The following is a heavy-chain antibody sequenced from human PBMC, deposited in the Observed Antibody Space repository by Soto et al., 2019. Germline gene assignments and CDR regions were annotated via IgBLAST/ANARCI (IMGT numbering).Heavy chain of an antibody. CDR1: GFTFSSYA. D-gene: IGHD6-13*01. Sequence: GSLRLSCAASGFTFSSYAMHWVRQAPGKGLEWVAVISYDGSNKYYADSVKGRFTISRDNSKNTLYLQMNSLRAEDTAVYYCARDGLGAAGFDYWGQGTLVTVSS. CDR2: ISYDGSNK. CDR3: ARDGLGAAGFDY. J-gene: IGHJ4*02. V-gene: IGHV3-30-3*01.